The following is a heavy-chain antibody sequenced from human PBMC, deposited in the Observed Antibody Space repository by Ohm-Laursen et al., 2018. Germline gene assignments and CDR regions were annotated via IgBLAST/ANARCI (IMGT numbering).Heavy chain of an antibody. J-gene: IGHJ4*02. CDR2: IWYDGNKK. CDR1: GFTFSDHG. V-gene: IGHV3-33*08. Sequence: SLRPSCAASGFTFSDHGFHWVRQAPGKGLEWAAVIWYDGNKKYFADSVKGRFTVSRDNSKNTLSLQMNSLRAEDTALYYCVRDDDPSDHYSYFNYWGQGTLVTVSS. CDR3: VRDDDPSDHYSYFNY. D-gene: IGHD3-22*01.